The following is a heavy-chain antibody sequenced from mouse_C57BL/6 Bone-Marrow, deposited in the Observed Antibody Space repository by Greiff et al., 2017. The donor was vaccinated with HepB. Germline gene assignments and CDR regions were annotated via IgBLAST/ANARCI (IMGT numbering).Heavy chain of an antibody. D-gene: IGHD2-3*01. CDR2: IDPENGDT. Sequence: EVKLEESGPELVRPGASVKLSCTASGFNIKDDYMHWVKQRPEQGLEWIGWIDPENGDTEYASKFQGKATITADTSSNTAYLQLSSLTSEDTAVYYCTTIYDGYYGAMDYWGQGTSVTVSS. CDR1: GFNIKDDY. CDR3: TTIYDGYYGAMDY. J-gene: IGHJ4*01. V-gene: IGHV14-4*01.